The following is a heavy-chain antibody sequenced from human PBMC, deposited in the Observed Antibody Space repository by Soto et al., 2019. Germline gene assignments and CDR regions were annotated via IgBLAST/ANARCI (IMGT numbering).Heavy chain of an antibody. V-gene: IGHV1-69*12. J-gene: IGHJ6*02. D-gene: IGHD3-10*01. Sequence: QVQLVQSGAEVKKPGSSVKVSCKASGGTFSSYTITWVRQAPGQGLEWMGGIIPIFGTANYAQKSQGRVTITADESTRTAYMELSSLRSEDTAVYYCAGEGGSGSYRYYAMAVWGQGTTVTVSS. CDR3: AGEGGSGSYRYYAMAV. CDR1: GGTFSSYT. CDR2: IIPIFGTA.